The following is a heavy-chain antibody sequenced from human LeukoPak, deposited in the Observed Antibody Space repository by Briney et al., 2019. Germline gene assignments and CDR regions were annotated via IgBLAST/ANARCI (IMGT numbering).Heavy chain of an antibody. J-gene: IGHJ6*03. Sequence: ASVKVSCKASGYTFTSYEINWVRQATGQGLEWMGWMDPNSGNTGFAQKFQGRVTMTRNTSTSTAYVELSSLKSDDTAVYYCARGVDYYYYMDVWGKGTTVTVSS. CDR2: MDPNSGNT. D-gene: IGHD2-15*01. V-gene: IGHV1-8*01. CDR3: ARGVDYYYYMDV. CDR1: GYTFTSYE.